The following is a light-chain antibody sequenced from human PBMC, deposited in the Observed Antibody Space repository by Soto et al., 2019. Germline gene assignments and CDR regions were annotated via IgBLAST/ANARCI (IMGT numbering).Light chain of an antibody. CDR1: SSNIGAGYD. Sequence: QSVLTQPPSVSGAPGQRVTISCTGSSSNIGAGYDVHWYQQLPGTAPKLLIYGTSNRPSGVPDRFSGSKSGTSASLAITGLHAEDEADYYCQSSDSSLSGSRVFGTGTKLTVL. CDR2: GTS. CDR3: QSSDSSLSGSRV. J-gene: IGLJ1*01. V-gene: IGLV1-40*01.